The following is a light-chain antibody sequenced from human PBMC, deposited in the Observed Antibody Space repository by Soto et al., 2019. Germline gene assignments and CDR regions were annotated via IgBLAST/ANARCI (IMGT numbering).Light chain of an antibody. Sequence: DIHMTQSPSTLSASVGDRVTITCRASQSISSLLAWYQQKPGKPPKLVISKASSLQRGVPSTFSGSGSGTDFTLTISSLQPDDFATYYCQQYKSYYTFGQGTKLEIK. CDR1: QSISSL. V-gene: IGKV1-5*03. CDR3: QQYKSYYT. CDR2: KAS. J-gene: IGKJ2*01.